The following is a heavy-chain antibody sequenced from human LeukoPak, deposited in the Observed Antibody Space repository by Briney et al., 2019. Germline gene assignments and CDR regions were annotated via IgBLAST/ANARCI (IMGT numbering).Heavy chain of an antibody. D-gene: IGHD4-11*01. CDR1: GGSISSGSYY. V-gene: IGHV4-61*02. Sequence: SQTLSLTCTVSGGSISSGSYYWSWIRQPAGKGLEWIGRIYTSGSTNCNPSLKSRVTISVDTSKNQFSLKLSSVTAADTAVYYCARVAVTNWFNWFDPWGQGTLVTVSS. CDR3: ARVAVTNWFNWFDP. CDR2: IYTSGST. J-gene: IGHJ5*02.